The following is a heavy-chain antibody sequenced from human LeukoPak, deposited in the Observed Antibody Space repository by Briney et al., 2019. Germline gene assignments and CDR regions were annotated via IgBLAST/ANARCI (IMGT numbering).Heavy chain of an antibody. CDR3: ARGIWGDLSWFDP. CDR1: GGSISSSNW. Sequence: SETLSLTCAVSGGSISSSNWWSWVRQPPGKGLEWIGEIYHGGSTNYNPSLKSRVAMSVDRSRNQFSLQLSSVTAADTAVYYCARGIWGDLSWFDPWGQGTLVTVSS. D-gene: IGHD3-16*01. J-gene: IGHJ5*02. CDR2: IYHGGST. V-gene: IGHV4-4*02.